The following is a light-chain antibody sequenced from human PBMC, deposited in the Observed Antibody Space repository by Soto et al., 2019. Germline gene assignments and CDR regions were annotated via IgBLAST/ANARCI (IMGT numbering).Light chain of an antibody. Sequence: QSVLTQPASVSGSPGQSITISCTGTSNDVGRYNYVSWYQQQPGKAPKLIIYEVSHRPSGISNRFSGSKSGNTASLTISGLHVEDEADYYCSSHSATSPYVFGTGTKVTVL. J-gene: IGLJ1*01. CDR3: SSHSATSPYV. V-gene: IGLV2-14*01. CDR2: EVS. CDR1: SNDVGRYNY.